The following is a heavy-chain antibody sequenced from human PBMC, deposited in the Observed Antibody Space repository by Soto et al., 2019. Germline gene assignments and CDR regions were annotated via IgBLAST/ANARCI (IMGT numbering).Heavy chain of an antibody. D-gene: IGHD3-22*01. J-gene: IGHJ4*02. CDR3: ARDREPHYYYDSSESLDY. CDR1: GFTFSSYS. Sequence: PGGSLRLSCAASGFTFSSYSMNWVRQAPGKGLEWDSSISSSSSYIYYADSVKGRFTISRDNAKNSLYLQMNSLRAEDTAVYYCARDREPHYYYDSSESLDYWGQGTLVTVS. V-gene: IGHV3-21*01. CDR2: ISSSSSYI.